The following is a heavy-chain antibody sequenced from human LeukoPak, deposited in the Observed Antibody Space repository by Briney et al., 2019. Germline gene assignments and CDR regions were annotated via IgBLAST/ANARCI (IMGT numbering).Heavy chain of an antibody. V-gene: IGHV3-33*06. CDR3: AKEKEMATTD. Sequence: PGGYLRLSCAASGFTFSSYGMHWVRQAPGKGLEWVAVIWYDGSNKYYADSVKGRFTISRDNSKNTLYLQMNSLRAEDTAVYYCAKEKEMATTDWGQGTLVTVSS. D-gene: IGHD5-24*01. CDR1: GFTFSSYG. CDR2: IWYDGSNK. J-gene: IGHJ4*02.